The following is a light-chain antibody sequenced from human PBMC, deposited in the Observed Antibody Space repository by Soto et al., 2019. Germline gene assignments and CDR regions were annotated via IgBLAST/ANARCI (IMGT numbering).Light chain of an antibody. CDR1: QDIGTC. V-gene: IGKV1-12*01. J-gene: IGKJ3*01. CDR3: YQADSVALA. CDR2: VAS. Sequence: DIQLTQSPSSVSASVGARVTITCRASQDIGTCLAWYQQKPGKAPKLLIYVASNLQSGVPSRFSGAGSGTDFNRTVTSLQPDDFAPYHCYQADSVALAFGPGTKVDFQ.